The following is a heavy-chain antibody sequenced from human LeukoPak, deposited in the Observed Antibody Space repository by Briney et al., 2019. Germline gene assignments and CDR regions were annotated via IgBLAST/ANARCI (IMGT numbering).Heavy chain of an antibody. CDR1: GFTFSSYS. CDR3: ARGRSITLLRGVALSDGFDF. V-gene: IGHV3-21*06. D-gene: IGHD3-10*01. J-gene: IGHJ3*01. CDR2: IDTSASYV. Sequence: GGSLRLSCAASGFTFSSYSMNWVRQAPGKGPEWVSFIDTSASYVYYGDSVKGRFAISRDNAKNSLYLQMNGLRAEDTAVYYCARGRSITLLRGVALSDGFDFWGQGAMVTVSS.